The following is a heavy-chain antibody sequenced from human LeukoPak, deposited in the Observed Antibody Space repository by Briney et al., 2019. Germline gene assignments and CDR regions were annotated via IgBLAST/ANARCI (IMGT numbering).Heavy chain of an antibody. CDR1: GGSISSSSYY. CDR3: ARLTVRFLEWFYFDY. CDR2: IYYSGST. V-gene: IGHV4-39*01. J-gene: IGHJ4*02. D-gene: IGHD3-3*01. Sequence: PSETLSLTCTASGGSISSSSYYWGWIRQPPGKGLEWIGSIYYSGSTYYNPSLKSRVTISVDTSKNQFSLKLSSVTAADTAVYYCARLTVRFLEWFYFDYWGQGTLVTVSS.